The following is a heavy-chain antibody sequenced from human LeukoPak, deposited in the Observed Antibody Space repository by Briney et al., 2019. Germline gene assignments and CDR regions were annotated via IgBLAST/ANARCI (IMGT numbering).Heavy chain of an antibody. D-gene: IGHD3-22*01. CDR3: ARKDDSSGPINY. V-gene: IGHV3-21*01. Sequence: GGSLRLSCAVSGFTVSGNYMNWVRQAPGKGLEWVSSISSSSSYIYYADSVKGRFTISRDNAKNSLYLQMNSLRAEDTAVYYCARKDDSSGPINYWGQGTLVTVSS. CDR1: GFTVSGNY. J-gene: IGHJ4*02. CDR2: ISSSSSYI.